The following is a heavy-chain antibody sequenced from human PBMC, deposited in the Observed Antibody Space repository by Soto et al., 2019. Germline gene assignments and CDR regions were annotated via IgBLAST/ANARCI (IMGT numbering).Heavy chain of an antibody. CDR3: ARSVAVPGAHIDY. CDR2: VYYTGST. CDR1: GGSISGSY. D-gene: IGHD6-19*01. Sequence: QVQLQESGPGLVKPSETLSLTCSISGGSISGSYWSWIRQSPGKGLEWLGYVYYTGSTNYSPSLRSRVSISVDTSKNEVSLGLSSVTAADTAVYFCARSVAVPGAHIDYWGQGTQVTVSS. J-gene: IGHJ4*02. V-gene: IGHV4-59*01.